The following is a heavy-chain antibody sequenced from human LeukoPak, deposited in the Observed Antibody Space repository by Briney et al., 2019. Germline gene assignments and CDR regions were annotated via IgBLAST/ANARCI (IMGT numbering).Heavy chain of an antibody. D-gene: IGHD2-15*01. CDR2: INPSGGST. CDR3: AWGYCSGGSCYFGYYFDY. Sequence: GASVKVSFKASGYTFTSYYMHWVRQAPGQGLEWMGIINPSGGSTSYAQKFQGRVTITADESTSTAYMELSSLRSEDTAVYYCAWGYCSGGSCYFGYYFDYWSQGTLVTVSS. V-gene: IGHV1-46*01. CDR1: GYTFTSYY. J-gene: IGHJ4*02.